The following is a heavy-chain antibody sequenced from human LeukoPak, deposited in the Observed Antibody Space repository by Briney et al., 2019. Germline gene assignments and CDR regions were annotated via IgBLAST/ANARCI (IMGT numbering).Heavy chain of an antibody. CDR2: INHSGST. D-gene: IGHD1-26*01. V-gene: IGHV4-34*01. J-gene: IGHJ4*02. CDR1: GGSFSGYY. Sequence: SETLSLTCAVYGGSFSGYYWSWIRQPPGKGLEWIGEINHSGSTSYNPSLKSRVTISVDTSKNQFSLKLSSVTAADTAMYYCARRETGGSYPLKYWGQGLLVTVSS. CDR3: ARRETGGSYPLKY.